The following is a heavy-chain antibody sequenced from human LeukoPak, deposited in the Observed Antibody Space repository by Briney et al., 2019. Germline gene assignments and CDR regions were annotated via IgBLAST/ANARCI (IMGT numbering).Heavy chain of an antibody. CDR3: AKESGYDFEY. D-gene: IGHD5-12*01. Sequence: GRSLRLSCAASGFTFSNSGMHWVRQAPGKGLEWVTVISYNGSNKYYADSVKGRFTISRDNSKNTVYLQMNSLRAEDTAVYYCAKESGYDFEYWGQGTLVTVSS. J-gene: IGHJ4*02. CDR2: ISYNGSNK. V-gene: IGHV3-30*18. CDR1: GFTFSNSG.